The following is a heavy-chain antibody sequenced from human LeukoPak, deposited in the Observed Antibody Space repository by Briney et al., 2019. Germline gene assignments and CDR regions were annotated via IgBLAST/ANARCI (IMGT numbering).Heavy chain of an antibody. CDR1: GYTFTAYY. CDR3: ARANFLYCSSSTCLFDY. Sequence: ASVKVSCKASGYTFTAYYMHWVRQAPGQGFEWMGGINPNDGDTNYAQKFQGRVTMTRDTSISTAHMEVSRLRSDDTAVYYCARANFLYCSSSTCLFDYWGQGTLVTVSS. D-gene: IGHD2-2*01. J-gene: IGHJ4*02. CDR2: INPNDGDT. V-gene: IGHV1-2*02.